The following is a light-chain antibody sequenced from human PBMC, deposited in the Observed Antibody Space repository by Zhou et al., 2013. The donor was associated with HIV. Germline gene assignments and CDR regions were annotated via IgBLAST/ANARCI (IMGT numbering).Light chain of an antibody. V-gene: IGKV1D-16*01. CDR2: AAS. J-gene: IGKJ1*01. CDR1: QSISTW. Sequence: DIQMTQSPSSVSASVGDRVTITCRASQSISTWLAWYQQKPGQAPKLLIYAASSLQSGVPSRFSGSGSGTDFTLTIRSLQPEDFATYYCQQYYSYPPTFGQGTKVEVK. CDR3: QQYYSYPPT.